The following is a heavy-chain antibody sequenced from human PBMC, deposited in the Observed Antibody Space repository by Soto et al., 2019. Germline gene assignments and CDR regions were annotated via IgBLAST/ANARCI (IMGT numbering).Heavy chain of an antibody. J-gene: IGHJ6*02. CDR3: ARVTPGNNLYYFSGLDV. CDR2: ISYEGSNT. V-gene: IGHV3-30-3*01. CDR1: GFTFDTYG. Sequence: PGGSLRLSCVASGFTFDTYGIHWVRQAPGKGLQWVALISYEGSNTYYADSVRGRFTISRDNSKNTLYLQINARRPEDTGVYYCARVTPGNNLYYFSGLDVWGQGTSVTVSS. D-gene: IGHD1-1*01.